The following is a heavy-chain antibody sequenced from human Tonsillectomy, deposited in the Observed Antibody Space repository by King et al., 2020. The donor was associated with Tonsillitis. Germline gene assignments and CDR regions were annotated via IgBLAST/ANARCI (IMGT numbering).Heavy chain of an antibody. V-gene: IGHV3-30*04. CDR1: GFTFSSYA. Sequence: QLVQSGGGVVQPGRSLRLSCAASGFTFSSYAMHWVRQAPGKGLEWVAIILYDGSDTYYADFVKGRFTISRDNSKNTLYLQINSLRPEDTAVYYCARAFYDSSGTRGRRGGAVDYWGQGTLVTVSS. J-gene: IGHJ4*02. D-gene: IGHD3-22*01. CDR2: ILYDGSDT. CDR3: ARAFYDSSGTRGRRGGAVDY.